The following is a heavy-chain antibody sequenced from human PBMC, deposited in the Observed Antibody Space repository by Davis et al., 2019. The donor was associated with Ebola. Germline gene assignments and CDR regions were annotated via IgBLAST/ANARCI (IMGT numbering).Heavy chain of an antibody. CDR1: GFTFSDYG. CDR2: FWYDGSNQ. Sequence: GESLKISCAASGFTFSDYGMYWVRQSPGKGLEWMAHFWYDGSNQFYAHSVEGRFTVSRGNSKNTLYLQIHSLRAEDTAIYYCARGSIWPDYWGQGTLVIVSS. CDR3: ARGSIWPDY. V-gene: IGHV3-33*01. D-gene: IGHD6-13*01. J-gene: IGHJ4*02.